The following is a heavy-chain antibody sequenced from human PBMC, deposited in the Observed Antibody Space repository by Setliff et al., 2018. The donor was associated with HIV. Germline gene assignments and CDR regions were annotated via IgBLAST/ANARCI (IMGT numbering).Heavy chain of an antibody. CDR2: ISGSGESI. Sequence: GGSLRLSCAASGFTFKKYAMSWVRHAPGKGLEWVSVISGSGESIYHTDSVKGRFTISRDNFKNTLYLQMNSLRVEDTAVYYCAKTVVVVTSPVDYWGQGTLVTVSS. J-gene: IGHJ4*02. CDR3: AKTVVVVTSPVDY. CDR1: GFTFKKYA. V-gene: IGHV3-23*01. D-gene: IGHD3-22*01.